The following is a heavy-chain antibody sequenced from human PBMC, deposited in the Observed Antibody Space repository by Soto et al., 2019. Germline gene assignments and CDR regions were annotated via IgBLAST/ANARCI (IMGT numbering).Heavy chain of an antibody. J-gene: IGHJ4*02. CDR2: ISGGGGST. D-gene: IGHD2-8*01. Sequence: PGGSLRLSCAVSGFTFNNYAMSWVRQAPGKGLEWVSTISGGGGSTYYADSVKGRFTISRDNPKKTLYLQMNSLRAEDTAVYYCAKARCTTSNCYVPDDWGQGTLVTVSS. CDR1: GFTFNNYA. CDR3: AKARCTTSNCYVPDD. V-gene: IGHV3-23*01.